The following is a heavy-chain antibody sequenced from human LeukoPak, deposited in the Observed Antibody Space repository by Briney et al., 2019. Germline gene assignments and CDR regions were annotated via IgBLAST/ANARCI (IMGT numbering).Heavy chain of an antibody. D-gene: IGHD2-2*01. CDR1: GGSFSGYY. J-gene: IGHJ4*02. CDR2: INHSGST. V-gene: IGHV4-34*01. CDR3: ARHPSTRYCSSTSCFGY. Sequence: SETLSLTCAVYGGSFSGYYWSWIRQPPGKGLEWIGEINHSGSTNYNPSLKSRVTISVDTSKNQFSLKLSSVTAADTAVYYCARHPSTRYCSSTSCFGYWGQGTLATVSS.